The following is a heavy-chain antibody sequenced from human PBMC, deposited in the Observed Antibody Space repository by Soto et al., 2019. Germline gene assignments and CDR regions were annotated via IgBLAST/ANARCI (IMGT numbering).Heavy chain of an antibody. Sequence: EVQLVESGGGLVQPGGSLRLSCAASGFTFTTYWMHWVRQAPGKGLVWVSRIKFDGATTNYADSVKGRFTISRDNAKNSGYLQMNRLTAEDTAWYFWARGVKGDYAGDVWGQGTTVTVSS. CDR2: IKFDGATT. CDR1: GFTFTTYW. D-gene: IGHD4-17*01. J-gene: IGHJ6*02. CDR3: ARGVKGDYAGDV. V-gene: IGHV3-74*01.